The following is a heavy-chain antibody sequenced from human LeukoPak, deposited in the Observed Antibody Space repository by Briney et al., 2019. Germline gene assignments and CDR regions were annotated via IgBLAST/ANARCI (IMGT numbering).Heavy chain of an antibody. J-gene: IGHJ6*02. CDR3: ARSPMGYSYGSQAGDYYYGMDV. CDR2: IGTAGDT. D-gene: IGHD5-18*01. Sequence: GGSLRLSCAASGFTFSSYDMHWVRQATGKGLEWVSAIGTAGDTYYPGSVKGRFTISRENAKNSLYLQMNSLRAGDTAVYYCARSPMGYSYGSQAGDYYYGMDVWGQGTTVTVSS. CDR1: GFTFSSYD. V-gene: IGHV3-13*01.